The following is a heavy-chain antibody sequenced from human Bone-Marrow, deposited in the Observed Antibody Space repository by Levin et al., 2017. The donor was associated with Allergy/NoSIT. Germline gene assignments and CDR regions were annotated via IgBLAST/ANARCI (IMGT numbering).Heavy chain of an antibody. CDR3: ARGLYMDV. CDR2: IIPILGIA. Sequence: KISCKASGGTFSSYTFSWVRQAPGQGLEWMGRIIPILGIANYAQKFQGRVTITADKSTSTAYMELSSLRSEDTAVYYGARGLYMDVWGKGTTVTVSS. CDR1: GGTFSSYT. J-gene: IGHJ6*03. V-gene: IGHV1-69*02.